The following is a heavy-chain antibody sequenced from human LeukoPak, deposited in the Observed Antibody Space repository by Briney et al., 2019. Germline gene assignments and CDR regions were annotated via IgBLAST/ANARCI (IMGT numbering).Heavy chain of an antibody. D-gene: IGHD3-22*01. J-gene: IGHJ4*02. CDR2: ISGSGGST. CDR3: AKQSGYYFGTGPFDY. CDR1: GFTFSSYA. V-gene: IGHV3-23*01. Sequence: PGGSLRLSCAASGFTFSSYAMSWVRQAPGKGLEWVAAISGSGGSTYYVDSVKGRFTISGDNSKNTLYLQMNSLRAEDTAVYYCAKQSGYYFGTGPFDYWGQGTPVTVFS.